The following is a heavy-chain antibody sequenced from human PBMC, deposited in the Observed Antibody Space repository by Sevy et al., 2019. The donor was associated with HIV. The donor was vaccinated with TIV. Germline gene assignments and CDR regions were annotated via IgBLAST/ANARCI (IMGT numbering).Heavy chain of an antibody. Sequence: GGSLRLSCAASGFSFSQYSMNWVRQAPGKGLEWLSYISGSSGTIYYAGSVKGRFTISRDNAKNSVYLQMNSLRDEDSAVYYCARVVLYYDANYCDFSGQGALVTVSS. CDR1: GFSFSQYS. D-gene: IGHD3-22*01. CDR2: ISGSSGTI. CDR3: ARVVLYYDANYCDF. V-gene: IGHV3-48*02. J-gene: IGHJ4*02.